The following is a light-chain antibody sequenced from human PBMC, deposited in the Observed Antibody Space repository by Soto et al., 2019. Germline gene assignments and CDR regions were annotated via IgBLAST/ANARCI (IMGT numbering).Light chain of an antibody. V-gene: IGKV1-33*01. J-gene: IGKJ4*01. CDR1: QDISNY. CDR2: EAS. CDR3: QQYDTPLT. Sequence: DIQMTQSPSSLSASVGDRVTITCQASQDISNYLNWYQQKPGKAPKLLIYEASNLETGVPSRFSGSGSGTDFTFTISSLQPEDIATYYCQQYDTPLTFGGGTKVDIK.